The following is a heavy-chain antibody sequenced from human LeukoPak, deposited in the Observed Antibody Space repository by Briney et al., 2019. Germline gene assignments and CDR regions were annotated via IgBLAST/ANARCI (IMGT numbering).Heavy chain of an antibody. D-gene: IGHD4-23*01. CDR2: TNWNSDTK. J-gene: IGHJ6*02. Sequence: GGSLRLSCVGSGFAFHNYAMHWVRRPPGKGLEWVPATNWNSDTKAYADSVKGRFTISRDRARNSLYLQMDSLRPEDTALYYCAKDTGGNGAYFYAMDVWGQGTSVTVSS. CDR1: GFAFHNYA. CDR3: AKDTGGNGAYFYAMDV. V-gene: IGHV3-9*01.